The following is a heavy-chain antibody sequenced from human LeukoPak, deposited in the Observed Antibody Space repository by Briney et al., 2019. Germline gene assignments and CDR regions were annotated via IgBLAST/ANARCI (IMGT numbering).Heavy chain of an antibody. Sequence: GRSLRLSCAASGFTFSSFAMHWVRQAPGKGLEWVADIWYNGSNKYYAESVKGRFTISRDNSKNMLYLQLNSLRAEDTAIYYCSRGGYGDYNNWFDPWGQGTLVIVSS. D-gene: IGHD4-17*01. CDR2: IWYNGSNK. CDR3: SRGGYGDYNNWFDP. J-gene: IGHJ5*02. V-gene: IGHV3-33*01. CDR1: GFTFSSFA.